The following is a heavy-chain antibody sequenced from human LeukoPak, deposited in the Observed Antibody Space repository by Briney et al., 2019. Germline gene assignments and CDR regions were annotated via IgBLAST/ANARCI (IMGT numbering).Heavy chain of an antibody. Sequence: GGSLRLSCAASGFTFSSYWMNWVRQAPGKGLEWVGNIKGDGSEKSYVDSVKGRFTISRDNAKNSLYLQMNSLRAEDTAVYYCAILYGMDVWGQGTTVAVSS. CDR1: GFTFSSYW. CDR3: AILYGMDV. CDR2: IKGDGSEK. V-gene: IGHV3-7*01. J-gene: IGHJ6*02.